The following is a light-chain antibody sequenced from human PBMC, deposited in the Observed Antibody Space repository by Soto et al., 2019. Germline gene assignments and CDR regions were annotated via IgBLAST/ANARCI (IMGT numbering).Light chain of an antibody. CDR2: GAS. Sequence: EIVLTQSPGTLSLSPGERATLSCRASQSVSSSYLAWYQQKPGQAPRLLIYGASSRATGIPDRFSGSGSGTDFTLTISRLEPEDFAVYYCQQCGSSLTFGGGIKVEIK. CDR1: QSVSSSY. V-gene: IGKV3-20*01. J-gene: IGKJ4*01. CDR3: QQCGSSLT.